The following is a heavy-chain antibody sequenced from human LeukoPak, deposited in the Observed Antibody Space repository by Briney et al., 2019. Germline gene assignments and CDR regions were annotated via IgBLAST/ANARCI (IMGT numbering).Heavy chain of an antibody. CDR3: ARGSNVPAAIPGYFDY. V-gene: IGHV4-31*03. D-gene: IGHD2-2*02. CDR1: GGSISSGDYY. J-gene: IGHJ4*02. CDR2: IYYGGST. Sequence: SETLSLTCTVSGGSISSGDYYWSWIRQHPGTGLEWIGYIYYGGSTYYNPSLKSRVTISVDTSKNQFSLKLSSVTAADTAVYYCARGSNVPAAIPGYFDYWGQGTLVTVSS.